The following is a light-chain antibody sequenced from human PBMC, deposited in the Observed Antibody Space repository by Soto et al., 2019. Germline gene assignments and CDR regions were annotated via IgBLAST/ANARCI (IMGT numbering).Light chain of an antibody. Sequence: DIQMTQSPSSVSASVGDIVTITCRASQDISTYLAWYQQRPGKAPNLLIYAASTLQSGVPSRFSGSGSGTEFSLTISSLQPEDSATYYCQQANSFPLTFGGGTKEEIK. CDR2: AAS. CDR3: QQANSFPLT. CDR1: QDISTY. V-gene: IGKV1-12*01. J-gene: IGKJ4*01.